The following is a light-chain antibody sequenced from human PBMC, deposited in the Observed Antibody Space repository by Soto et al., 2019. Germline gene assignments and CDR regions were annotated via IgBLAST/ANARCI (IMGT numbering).Light chain of an antibody. CDR3: CSYAGSSTYV. CDR2: EGS. CDR1: SRDVGSYNL. J-gene: IGLJ1*01. V-gene: IGLV2-23*01. Sequence: QYALTQPASVSGSPGQSIAISCTGTSRDVGSYNLVSWYQQHPGKAPKVMIYEGSKRPSGVSDRFSGSKSGNTASLTISGLQADDEADYYCCSYAGSSTYVFGTGTKLTVL.